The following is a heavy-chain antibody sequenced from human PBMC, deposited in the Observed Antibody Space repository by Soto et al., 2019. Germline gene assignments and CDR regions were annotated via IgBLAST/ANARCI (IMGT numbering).Heavy chain of an antibody. CDR3: ARPLYYYGSGSYPWFDP. CDR1: GGSISSSSYY. D-gene: IGHD3-10*01. Sequence: PSETLSLTCTVSGGSISSSSYYWGWIRQPPGKGLEWIGTIYYSGSTYYNPSLKSRVAISVDTSKNQFSLKLSSVTAADTAVYYCARPLYYYGSGSYPWFDPWGQGTLVTVS. V-gene: IGHV4-39*01. CDR2: IYYSGST. J-gene: IGHJ5*02.